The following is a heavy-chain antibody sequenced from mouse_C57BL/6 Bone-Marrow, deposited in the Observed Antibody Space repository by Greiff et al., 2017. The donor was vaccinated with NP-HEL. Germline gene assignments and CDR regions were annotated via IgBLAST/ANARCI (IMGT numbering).Heavy chain of an antibody. J-gene: IGHJ4*01. V-gene: IGHV2-5*01. CDR3: AKKGYYGKDYAMDY. Sequence: QVQLQQSGPGLVQPSQSLSITCTVSGFSLTSYGVHWVRQSPGKGLEWLGVIWRGGSTDYNAAFMSRLSITKDNSKSQVFFKMNSLQADDTAIYYCAKKGYYGKDYAMDYWGQGTSVTVSS. CDR1: GFSLTSYG. CDR2: IWRGGST. D-gene: IGHD2-1*01.